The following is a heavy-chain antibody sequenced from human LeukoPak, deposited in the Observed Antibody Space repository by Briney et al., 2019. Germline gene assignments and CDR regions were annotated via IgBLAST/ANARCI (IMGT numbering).Heavy chain of an antibody. J-gene: IGHJ5*02. CDR2: IKQDGSEK. Sequence: GGSLRLSCAASGFTFSSYWMSWVRQAPGKGLEWVANIKQDGSEKYYVDSVKGRFTISRDNAKNSLYLQMNSLRAEDTAVYYCAKHQWLVRNNWSDPWGQGTLVTVSS. CDR1: GFTFSSYW. CDR3: AKHQWLVRNNWSDP. D-gene: IGHD6-19*01. V-gene: IGHV3-7*01.